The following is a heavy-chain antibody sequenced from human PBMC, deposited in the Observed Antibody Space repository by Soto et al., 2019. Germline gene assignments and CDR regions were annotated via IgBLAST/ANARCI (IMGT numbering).Heavy chain of an antibody. CDR3: ARDLPISPLYCNGGICYSGYMDV. D-gene: IGHD2-15*01. V-gene: IGHV3-74*01. CDR2: INSDGSST. J-gene: IGHJ6*03. Sequence: GGSLRLSCAASGFTFSSYWMHWVRQAPGKGLVWVSRINSDGSSTSYADSVKGRFTISRDNAKNTLYLQMNSLRAEDTAVYYCARDLPISPLYCNGGICYSGYMDVWGNGTTVTVSS. CDR1: GFTFSSYW.